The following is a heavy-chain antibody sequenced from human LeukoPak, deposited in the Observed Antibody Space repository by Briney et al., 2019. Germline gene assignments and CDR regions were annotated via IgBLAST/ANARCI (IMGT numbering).Heavy chain of an antibody. CDR1: GFTFSSYW. CDR2: IKQDGTEK. CDR3: ARGEILDY. V-gene: IGHV3-7*01. Sequence: AGSLSLSCAASGFTFSSYWMSWVRQAPGKGLEWVANIKQDGTEKYCVDSVKGRFTISRDNAKNSLYLQMNSLRAEDTAVYHCARGEILDYWGQGTLVTVSS. J-gene: IGHJ4*02.